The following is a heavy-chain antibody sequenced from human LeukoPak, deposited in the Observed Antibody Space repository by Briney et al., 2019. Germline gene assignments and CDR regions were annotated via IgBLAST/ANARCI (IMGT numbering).Heavy chain of an antibody. J-gene: IGHJ4*02. V-gene: IGHV4-34*01. Sequence: PETLSLTCAVYGGSFSGFYWSWIPQPPGKGPELIGEINHSGSTNYNPSLKTRVTISVDTSKNQFSLKLSSVTAADTAVYYCARGRGYGDYVLDYWGQGTLVTVSS. D-gene: IGHD4-17*01. CDR3: ARGRGYGDYVLDY. CDR2: INHSGST. CDR1: GGSFSGFY.